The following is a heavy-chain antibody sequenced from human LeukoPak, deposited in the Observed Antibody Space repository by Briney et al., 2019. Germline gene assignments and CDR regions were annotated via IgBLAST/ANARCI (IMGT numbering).Heavy chain of an antibody. Sequence: PGGSLRLSCVGSGFTFSMSAMHWNRQAPGKGLEWVASKEKDGRTEYNADSVKGRFTISRDNSANTLYLELDSLTVEDTAVYYCAKVRSVFGANCFDYWGQGTLVVVSS. V-gene: IGHV3-30*02. CDR2: KEKDGRTE. CDR3: AKVRSVFGANCFDY. D-gene: IGHD3-3*01. CDR1: GFTFSMSA. J-gene: IGHJ4*02.